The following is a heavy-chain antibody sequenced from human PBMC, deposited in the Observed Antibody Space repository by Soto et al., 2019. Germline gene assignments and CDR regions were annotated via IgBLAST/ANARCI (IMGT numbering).Heavy chain of an antibody. J-gene: IGHJ4*02. V-gene: IGHV4-30-4*01. CDR3: ATESGSTYGYFDH. Sequence: PSETLSLTCTVSGGSVTSDEDYWTWIRQSPWKGLEWIGYSSNSGSTGYNPSLKTRLSMSVDRSKNQFTLRLTSVTAADTAVYFCATESGSTYGYFDHWGQGPQVTVSS. D-gene: IGHD5-18*01. CDR2: SSNSGST. CDR1: GGSVTSDEDY.